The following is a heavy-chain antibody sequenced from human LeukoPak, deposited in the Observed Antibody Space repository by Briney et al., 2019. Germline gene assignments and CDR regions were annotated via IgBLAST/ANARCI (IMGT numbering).Heavy chain of an antibody. CDR1: GFTFSSSA. J-gene: IGHJ4*02. CDR2: ISYDGSSK. Sequence: GGSLRLSCAASGFTFSSSAMHWVRQAPGKGLEWVAVISYDGSSKYYADSVKGRFTISRDNSKNTLYLQMNSLRAEDTAVYYCARDLRHGDWYYFDYWGQGTLVTVSS. V-gene: IGHV3-30*04. D-gene: IGHD4-17*01. CDR3: ARDLRHGDWYYFDY.